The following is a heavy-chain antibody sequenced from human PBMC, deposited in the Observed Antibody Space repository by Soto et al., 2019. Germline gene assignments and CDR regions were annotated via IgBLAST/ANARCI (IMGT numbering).Heavy chain of an antibody. CDR3: ASVNMIVVVLDY. J-gene: IGHJ4*02. CDR1: GGSISSGDYY. V-gene: IGHV4-30-4*01. D-gene: IGHD3-22*01. Sequence: QVQLQKSGPGLVKPSQTLSLTCTVSGGSISSGDYYWSWIRQPPVKGLEWIGYIYYSGSTYYNPSLKSRVTMSVVTSKNQFSLKLSSVTAADTAVYYCASVNMIVVVLDYWGQGTLVTVSS. CDR2: IYYSGST.